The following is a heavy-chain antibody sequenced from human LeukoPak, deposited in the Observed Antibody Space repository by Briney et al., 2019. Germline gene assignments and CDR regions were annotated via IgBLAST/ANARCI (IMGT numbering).Heavy chain of an antibody. CDR1: GFTFSSYS. V-gene: IGHV3-48*04. CDR2: ISSSGSTI. J-gene: IGHJ6*04. D-gene: IGHD3-10*02. CDR3: AELGITMIGGV. Sequence: GGSLKLSCAASGFTFSSYSMNWVRQAPGKGLEWVSYISSSGSTIYYADSVKGRFTISRDNAKNSLYLQMNSLRAEHTAVYYCAELGITMIGGVWGKGTTVTVSS.